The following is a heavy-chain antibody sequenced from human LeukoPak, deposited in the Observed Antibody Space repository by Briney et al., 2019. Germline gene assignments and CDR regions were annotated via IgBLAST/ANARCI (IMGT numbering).Heavy chain of an antibody. J-gene: IGHJ4*02. Sequence: SETLSLTCAVYGGSFSGYYWSWIRQPPGKGVEWIGEINHSGSTNYNPSLKSRVTISVDTSKNQFSLKLSSVTAADTAVYYCARDLSFIAAAATRHPRGRYWGQGTLVTVSS. CDR2: INHSGST. CDR1: GGSFSGYY. CDR3: ARDLSFIAAAATRHPRGRY. V-gene: IGHV4-34*01. D-gene: IGHD6-13*01.